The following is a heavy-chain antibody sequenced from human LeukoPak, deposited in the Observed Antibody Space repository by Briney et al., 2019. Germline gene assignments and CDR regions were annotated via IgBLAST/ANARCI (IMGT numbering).Heavy chain of an antibody. V-gene: IGHV1-3*01. CDR1: GYTFTSYA. J-gene: IGHJ4*02. Sequence: ASVKLSCKASGYTFTSYAMHWVRQAPGQRLEWMGWINAGNGNTKYSQKFQGRVTITRDTSASTAYTELSSLRSEDTAVYYCARVSGGSRKYYFDYWGQGTLVTVSS. CDR3: ARVSGGSRKYYFDY. CDR2: INAGNGNT. D-gene: IGHD2-15*01.